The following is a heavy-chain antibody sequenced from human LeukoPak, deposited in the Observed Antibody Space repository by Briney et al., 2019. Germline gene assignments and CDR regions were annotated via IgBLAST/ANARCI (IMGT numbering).Heavy chain of an antibody. CDR3: ATSPLGAYFDY. J-gene: IGHJ4*02. V-gene: IGHV1-2*02. CDR2: IDPNSGGT. CDR1: GYTFNDYY. Sequence: ASVKVSCKASGYTFNDYYMHWLRQAPGQGLEWMGWIDPNSGGTNYAQNFQGRVTMTRDTSISTAYMDLSSLRSDDTAVYYCATSPLGAYFDYWGQGTLVTVSS. D-gene: IGHD1-26*01.